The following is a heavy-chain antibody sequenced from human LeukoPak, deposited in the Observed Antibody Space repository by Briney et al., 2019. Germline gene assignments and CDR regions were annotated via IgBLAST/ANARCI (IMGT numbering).Heavy chain of an antibody. CDR3: AKEYYDFWSGYSEVYFQH. CDR2: IWYDGSNK. V-gene: IGHV3-33*06. J-gene: IGHJ1*01. Sequence: PGGSLRLSCAASGFTFRSYGMHWVRQAPGKGLEWVAVIWYDGSNKYYADSVKGRFTISRDNSKNTLYLQMNSLRAEDTAVYYCAKEYYDFWSGYSEVYFQHWGQGTLVTVSS. D-gene: IGHD3-3*01. CDR1: GFTFRSYG.